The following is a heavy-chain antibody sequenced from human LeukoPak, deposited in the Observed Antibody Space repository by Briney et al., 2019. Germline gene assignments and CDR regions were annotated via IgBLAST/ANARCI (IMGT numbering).Heavy chain of an antibody. J-gene: IGHJ5*02. CDR1: SGSFSSYY. CDR2: IYYSGST. D-gene: IGHD6-13*01. CDR3: ARQAIAAGVTRFDP. V-gene: IGHV4-59*08. Sequence: PSETLSLTCTVSSGSFSSYYWSWIRQPPGKGLEWIGYIYYSGSTNYNPSLKSRVTISVDTSKNQFSLKLSSVTAADTAVYYCARQAIAAGVTRFDPWGQGTLVTVSS.